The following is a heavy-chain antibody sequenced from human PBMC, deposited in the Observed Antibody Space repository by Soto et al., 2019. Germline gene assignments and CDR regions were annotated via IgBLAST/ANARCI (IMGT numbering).Heavy chain of an antibody. CDR2: IYYRGTT. Sequence: QVQVQESGPGLVKPSQTLSLTCTVSGDSVSSGGYYWSWIRQHPGKGLEWIGYIYYRGTTYYNPPLKSRVTISLDTSKTQVSLKMNSVTAADTAVYCCARERVILGSGMAVWGQGTTVTVSS. V-gene: IGHV4-31*03. D-gene: IGHD7-27*01. CDR1: GDSVSSGGYY. CDR3: ARERVILGSGMAV. J-gene: IGHJ6*02.